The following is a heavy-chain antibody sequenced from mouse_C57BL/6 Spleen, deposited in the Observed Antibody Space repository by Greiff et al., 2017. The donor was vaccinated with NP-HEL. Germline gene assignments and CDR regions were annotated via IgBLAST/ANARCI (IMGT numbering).Heavy chain of an antibody. J-gene: IGHJ4*01. CDR2: ISDGGSYT. CDR3: ARDLEIPLAMDY. CDR1: GFTFSSYA. V-gene: IGHV5-4*01. Sequence: EVKVVESGGGLVKPGGSLKLSCAASGFTFSSYAMSWVRQTPEKRLEWVATISDGGSYTYYPDNVKGRFTISRDNAKNNLYLQMSHLKSEDTAMYYCARDLEIPLAMDYWGQGTSVTVSS. D-gene: IGHD5-1-1*01.